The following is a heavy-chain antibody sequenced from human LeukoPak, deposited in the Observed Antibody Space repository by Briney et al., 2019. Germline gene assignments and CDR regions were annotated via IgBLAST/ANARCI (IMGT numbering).Heavy chain of an antibody. CDR1: GGSFSGYY. D-gene: IGHD3-22*01. CDR3: ARAWYYYDSSGYYQNFVY. V-gene: IGHV4-34*01. CDR2: INHSGST. J-gene: IGHJ4*02. Sequence: SETLSLTCAVYGGSFSGYYWSWIRQPPGKGLEWSGEINHSGSTNYNPSLKSRVTISVDTSKNQFSLKLSSVTAADTAVYYCARAWYYYDSSGYYQNFVYWGQGTLVTVSS.